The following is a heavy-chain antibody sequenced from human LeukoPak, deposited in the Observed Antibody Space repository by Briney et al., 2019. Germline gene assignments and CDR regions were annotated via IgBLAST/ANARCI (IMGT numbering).Heavy chain of an antibody. CDR2: ISSNGGST. CDR3: ARGQGLQLKSGSDY. J-gene: IGHJ4*02. Sequence: PGGSLRLSCSASGFTFRSYAMQWVRQAPGKGLEYVSAISSNGGSTYYADSVKGRFTISRDNSKNTLYLQMSSLRGEDTAVYYCARGQGLQLKSGSDYWGQGTLVTVSS. V-gene: IGHV3-64D*09. CDR1: GFTFRSYA. D-gene: IGHD5-24*01.